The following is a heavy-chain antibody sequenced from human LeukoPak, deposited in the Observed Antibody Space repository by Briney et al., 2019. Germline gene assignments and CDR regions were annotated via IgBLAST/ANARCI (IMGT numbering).Heavy chain of an antibody. CDR2: TYYRSKWNK. J-gene: IGHJ4*02. Sequence: SQTLSLTFAISGDGVSSNSAAWNWIRQSPSRGLGWLGRTYYRSKWNKNYAASVKSRITINPDTSKNQLSLQLNSVTPEDTAVYYCARGYMGTTDYWGQGTLVIVSS. CDR3: ARGYMGTTDY. V-gene: IGHV6-1*01. CDR1: GDGVSSNSAA. D-gene: IGHD1-7*01.